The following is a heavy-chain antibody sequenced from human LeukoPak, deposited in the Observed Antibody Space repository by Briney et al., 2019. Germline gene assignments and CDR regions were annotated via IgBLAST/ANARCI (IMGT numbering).Heavy chain of an antibody. CDR2: FYTGGST. Sequence: PGGSLRLSCAASGFTVSSNYMSWVRQAPGKGLEWVLIFYTGGSTYYADSVKGRFTISRDNSKNTLYLQMNSLRAEDTAVYYCARGYYGDLYFDYWGRGTLVTVSS. CDR1: GFTVSSNY. J-gene: IGHJ4*02. D-gene: IGHD4-17*01. V-gene: IGHV3-53*01. CDR3: ARGYYGDLYFDY.